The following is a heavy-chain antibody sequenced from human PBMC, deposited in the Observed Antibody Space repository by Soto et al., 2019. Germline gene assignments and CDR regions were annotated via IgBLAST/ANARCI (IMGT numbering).Heavy chain of an antibody. CDR1: GFTFSSYS. D-gene: IGHD6-19*01. J-gene: IGHJ4*02. CDR2: ISSSSSYI. Sequence: EVQLVESGGGLVKPGGSLRLSCAASGFTFSSYSMNWVRQAPGKGLEWVSSISSSSSYIYYADSVKGRFTISRDNAKNSLYLQMNSLRAEDTAVYYCARDFIAVAGTGGAFDYWGQGTLVTVSS. CDR3: ARDFIAVAGTGGAFDY. V-gene: IGHV3-21*01.